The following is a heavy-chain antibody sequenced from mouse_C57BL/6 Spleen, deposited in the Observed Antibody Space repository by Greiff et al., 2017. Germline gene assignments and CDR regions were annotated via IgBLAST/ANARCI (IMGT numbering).Heavy chain of an antibody. V-gene: IGHV1-61*01. CDR3: ARRAAQALYYFDY. CDR2: IYPSDSET. Sequence: VQLQESGAELVRPGSSVKLSCKASGYTFTSYWMDWVKQRPGQGLEWIGNIYPSDSETHYNQKFKDKATLTVDKSSSTAYMQLSSLTSEDSAVYYCARRAAQALYYFDYWGQGTTLTVSS. D-gene: IGHD3-2*02. J-gene: IGHJ2*01. CDR1: GYTFTSYW.